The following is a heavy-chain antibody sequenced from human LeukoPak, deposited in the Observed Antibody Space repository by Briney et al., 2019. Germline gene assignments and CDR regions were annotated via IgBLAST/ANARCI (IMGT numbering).Heavy chain of an antibody. V-gene: IGHV3-23*01. J-gene: IGHJ4*02. Sequence: QPGGSLRLSCAASGFTFTNYAMTWVRQAPGKGLEWVSAIDGSGSKIHYADSVKGRFTISRDNSKNTLYLQMNSLRAEDTAVYYCAKDWSCDFWGQGTLVTVFS. CDR3: AKDWSCDF. CDR1: GFTFTNYA. D-gene: IGHD1-26*01. CDR2: IDGSGSKI.